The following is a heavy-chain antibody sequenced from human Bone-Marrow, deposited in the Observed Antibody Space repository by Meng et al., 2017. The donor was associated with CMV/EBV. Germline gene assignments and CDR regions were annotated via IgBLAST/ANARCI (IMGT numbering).Heavy chain of an antibody. D-gene: IGHD3-3*01. CDR1: GFTFSSYW. Sequence: GESLKISCAASGFTFSSYWMSWVRQAPGKGLEWVANIKQDGSEKYYVDSVKGRFTISRDNSKNTLYLQMNSLRAEDTAVYYCARGYYDFWGGYPYYYYGMDVWGQGTTVTVSS. CDR3: ARGYYDFWGGYPYYYYGMDV. V-gene: IGHV3-7*01. CDR2: IKQDGSEK. J-gene: IGHJ6*01.